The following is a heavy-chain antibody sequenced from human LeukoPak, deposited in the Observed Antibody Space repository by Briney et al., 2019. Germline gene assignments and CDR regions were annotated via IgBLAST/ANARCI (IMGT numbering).Heavy chain of an antibody. V-gene: IGHV3-23*01. D-gene: IGHD1-26*01. CDR2: ISGSGGST. J-gene: IGHJ4*02. Sequence: GGSLRLSCAASGFTFSSYAMSWVRQAPGKGLEWVSAISGSGGSTYYADSVKGRFTISRDNSKNTLYLQMNSLRAEDTAVYYCAKVRGSYYDVNYFDYWGQGTLVTVSS. CDR1: GFTFSSYA. CDR3: AKVRGSYYDVNYFDY.